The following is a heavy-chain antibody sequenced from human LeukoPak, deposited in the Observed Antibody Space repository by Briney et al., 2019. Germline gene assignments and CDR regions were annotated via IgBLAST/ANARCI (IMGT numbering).Heavy chain of an antibody. CDR2: IEQDGSEK. Sequence: GGSLRPSCAASGFTFSNYWMSWVRQAPGKGLEWVANIEQDGSEKYYVDSVKGRFTISRDKAKNSLYLQMNSLRAEDTAVYHCTRFGSVAGSPVAFDIWGQGTMVTVSS. CDR3: TRFGSVAGSPVAFDI. D-gene: IGHD6-19*01. J-gene: IGHJ3*02. V-gene: IGHV3-7*01. CDR1: GFTFSNYW.